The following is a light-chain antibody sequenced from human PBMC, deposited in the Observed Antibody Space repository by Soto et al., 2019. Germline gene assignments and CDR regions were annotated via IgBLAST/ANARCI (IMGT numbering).Light chain of an antibody. CDR3: ATWDDSVKGWV. CDR2: DNN. Sequence: QSVLIQPPSVSGTPGQRVTITCSGSRSNIGTKTVNWYQKLPGSAPKLLIYDNNQRPSGVPDRFSGSKSGTSASQAISGLQSEDEADYYCATWDDSVKGWVFGGGTKLTVL. J-gene: IGLJ3*02. CDR1: RSNIGTKT. V-gene: IGLV1-44*01.